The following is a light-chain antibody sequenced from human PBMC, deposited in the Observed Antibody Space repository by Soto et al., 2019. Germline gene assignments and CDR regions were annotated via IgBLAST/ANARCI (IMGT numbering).Light chain of an antibody. CDR1: QSVNSGK. J-gene: IGKJ1*01. CDR3: HQYGSSLWT. Sequence: EIVLTQSPDTLSLSPGERVTLSCRASQSVNSGKLAWYQQKPGQAPRLLIHGASSRATGIPDRFSGSGSGTDFILTISRLEPEDFAVYYCHQYGSSLWTFGQGTKVDIK. CDR2: GAS. V-gene: IGKV3-20*01.